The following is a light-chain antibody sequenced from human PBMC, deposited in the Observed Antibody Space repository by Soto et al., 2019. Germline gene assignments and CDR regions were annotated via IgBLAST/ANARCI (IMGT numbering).Light chain of an antibody. V-gene: IGKV1-27*01. CDR1: QGIRYY. Sequence: DIQMTQSPSSLSASVGDRVTITCRASQGIRYYLAWYQQKPDKAPKLLLYGASTLQSGVPSRFSGSGSETDFTRTVSGLQPEDVETDDCPKYNSAPFTFGHGTKVDIK. CDR3: PKYNSAPFT. CDR2: GAS. J-gene: IGKJ3*01.